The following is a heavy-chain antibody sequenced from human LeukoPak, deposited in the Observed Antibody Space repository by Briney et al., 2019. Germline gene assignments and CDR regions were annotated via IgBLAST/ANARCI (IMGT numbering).Heavy chain of an antibody. Sequence: TGGSLRLSCAASGFTFSSYSMNWVRQAPGEGLEWVSYISSSSSTIYYADSVKGRFTISRDNAKNSLYLQMNSLRAEDTAVYYCASNIVVVPYWGQGTLVTVSS. CDR1: GFTFSSYS. D-gene: IGHD2-21*01. CDR3: ASNIVVVPY. V-gene: IGHV3-48*01. CDR2: ISSSSSTI. J-gene: IGHJ4*02.